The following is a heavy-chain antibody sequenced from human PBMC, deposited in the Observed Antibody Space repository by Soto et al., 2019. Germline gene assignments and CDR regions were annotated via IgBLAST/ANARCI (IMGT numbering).Heavy chain of an antibody. CDR1: GFTFSSYS. CDR3: VTSLSGYYYNY. Sequence: QTGGSLRLSCAASGFTFSSYSMNWVRQAPGKGLEWVSYISSSSSTIYYADSVKGRFTISRDNAKDSLDLQMNSLRAEDTAVYYCVTSLSGYYYNYWGQGTLVTVSS. D-gene: IGHD3-22*01. V-gene: IGHV3-48*04. J-gene: IGHJ4*02. CDR2: ISSSSSTI.